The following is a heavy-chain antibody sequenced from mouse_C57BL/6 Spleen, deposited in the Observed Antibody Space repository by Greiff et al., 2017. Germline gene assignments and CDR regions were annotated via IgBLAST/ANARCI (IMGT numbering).Heavy chain of an antibody. CDR1: GFTFSDYG. CDR3: AMRGSMDY. V-gene: IGHV5-17*01. CDR2: ISSGSSNI. J-gene: IGHJ4*01. Sequence: EVKLVESGGGLVKPGGSLKLSCAASGFTFSDYGMHWVRQAPVKGLEWVAYISSGSSNIYYADTVKGRTTISIDNAKNTLFLQMTSRRSEDTAMYYCAMRGSMDYWGQGTAVTVSS.